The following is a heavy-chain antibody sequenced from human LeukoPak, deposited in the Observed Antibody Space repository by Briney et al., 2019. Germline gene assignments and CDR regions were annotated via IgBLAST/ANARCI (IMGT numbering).Heavy chain of an antibody. J-gene: IGHJ4*02. D-gene: IGHD3-10*01. Sequence: ASVKVTCKASGYTYTDYGMNGVRQAAGQGLEWMGWNSTYSGNTIYAGKLQGRVTMTRDTSTSTDYMDLRSLRSDDTAVYYCARSMVRAVTQVASDYWGQGTLVSVSS. CDR1: GYTYTDYG. CDR2: NSTYSGNT. CDR3: ARSMVRAVTQVASDY. V-gene: IGHV1-18*01.